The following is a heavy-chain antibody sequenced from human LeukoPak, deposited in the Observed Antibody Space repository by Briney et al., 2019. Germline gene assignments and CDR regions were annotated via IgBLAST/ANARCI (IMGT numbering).Heavy chain of an antibody. Sequence: ASVKVSCKASGYTFTGYYMHWVRQAPGQGLEWMGWINPNSGGTNYAQKFQGRVTMTRDTSISTAYMELSRLRSDDTAVYYCARGEHCSGGSCYYADAFDIWGQGTMVTVSS. CDR2: INPNSGGT. V-gene: IGHV1-2*02. D-gene: IGHD2-15*01. CDR1: GYTFTGYY. CDR3: ARGEHCSGGSCYYADAFDI. J-gene: IGHJ3*02.